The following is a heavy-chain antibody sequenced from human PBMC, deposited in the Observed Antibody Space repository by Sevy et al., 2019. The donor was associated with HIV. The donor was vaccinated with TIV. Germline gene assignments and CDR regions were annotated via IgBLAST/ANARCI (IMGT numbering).Heavy chain of an antibody. J-gene: IGHJ4*02. CDR1: GFDFNHHW. V-gene: IGHV3-7*01. D-gene: IGHD3-9*01. CDR2: IKQDGSET. Sequence: GGSLRLSCAASGFDFNHHWMSWVRQAPQKGLEWVANIKQDGSETYYVDSLEGRFTISRDNAKNSLSLQINDLRAEDTDVYYCARLPTGLQSFNYLLSTYFDSWGQGTLVTVSS. CDR3: ARLPTGLQSFNYLLSTYFDS.